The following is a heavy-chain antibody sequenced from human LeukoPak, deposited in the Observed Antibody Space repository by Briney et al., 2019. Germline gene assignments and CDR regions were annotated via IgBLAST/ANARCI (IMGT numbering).Heavy chain of an antibody. D-gene: IGHD3-3*02. Sequence: PGRSLRLSCAASGFTFDDYAMHWVRQAPGKGLEWVSGISWNSGSIGYADSVKGRFTISRDNAKNSLYLQMNSLRAVDTAVYYCAKDPTHLSYWGQGTLVTVSS. CDR2: ISWNSGSI. CDR1: GFTFDDYA. J-gene: IGHJ4*02. V-gene: IGHV3-9*01. CDR3: AKDPTHLSY.